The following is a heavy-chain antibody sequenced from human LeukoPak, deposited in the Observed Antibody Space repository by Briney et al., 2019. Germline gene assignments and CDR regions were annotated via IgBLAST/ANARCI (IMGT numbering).Heavy chain of an antibody. J-gene: IGHJ4*02. CDR3: ATCSSRSGAITMVRGVITYFDY. D-gene: IGHD3-10*01. Sequence: PGGSLRLSCAASGFTFSSYAMSWVRQAPGKGLDWVSAIIGSGGITYYADSVKGRFTISRDNSKNTLYLQMNSLRAEDTAVYYCATCSSRSGAITMVRGVITYFDYWGQGTLVTVSS. CDR2: IIGSGGIT. V-gene: IGHV3-23*01. CDR1: GFTFSSYA.